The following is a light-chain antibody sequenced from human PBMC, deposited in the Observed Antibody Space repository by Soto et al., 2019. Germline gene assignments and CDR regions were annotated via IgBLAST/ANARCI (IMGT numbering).Light chain of an antibody. J-gene: IGLJ1*01. Sequence: QSVLTQPPSVSGAPGQRVTISCTGSSSNIGAGYDVHWYQQLPGTAPQLLTYGNSNRPSGVPDRFSGSKSGTSASLAITGLQADDEADYYCQSYDSSLSGYVFGTGTKVTVL. CDR1: SSNIGAGYD. CDR3: QSYDSSLSGYV. V-gene: IGLV1-40*01. CDR2: GNS.